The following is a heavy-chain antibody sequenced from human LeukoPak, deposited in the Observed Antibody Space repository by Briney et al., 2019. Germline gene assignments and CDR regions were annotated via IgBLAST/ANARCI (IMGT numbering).Heavy chain of an antibody. CDR2: ISYDGSNK. CDR3: ARDRGELGTLDY. V-gene: IGHV3-30*04. Sequence: GGSLRLSCAASGFTFSSYAMHWVRQAPGKGLEWVAVISYDGSNKYYADSVKGRFTISRDNSKNTPYLQMNSLRAEDTAVYYCARDRGELGTLDYWGQGTLVTVSS. J-gene: IGHJ4*02. D-gene: IGHD7-27*01. CDR1: GFTFSSYA.